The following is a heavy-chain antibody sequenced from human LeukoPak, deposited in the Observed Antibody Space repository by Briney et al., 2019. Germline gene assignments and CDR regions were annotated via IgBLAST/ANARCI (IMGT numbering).Heavy chain of an antibody. CDR1: GFAFSSYG. CDR2: IWYDGSNK. CDR3: ARDGGYSSSWTQFGYYYYYMDV. J-gene: IGHJ6*03. V-gene: IGHV3-33*01. D-gene: IGHD6-13*01. Sequence: PGGSLRLSCAASGFAFSSYGMHWVRQAPGKGLEWVAVIWYDGSNKYYADSVKGRFTISRDNSKNTLYLQMNSLRAEDTAVYYCARDGGYSSSWTQFGYYYYYMDVWGKGTTVTVSS.